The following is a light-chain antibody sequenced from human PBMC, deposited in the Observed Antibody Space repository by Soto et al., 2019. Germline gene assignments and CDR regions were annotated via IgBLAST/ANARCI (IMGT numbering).Light chain of an antibody. CDR1: QSVTSNY. CDR2: GIS. Sequence: EVVMTQSRSTLSVSPVERATLSRRASQSVTSNYLAWYQQKPGQAPRLLIYGISTRATGVPDRFSGSGSGTDFTLTISRLEPEDFAVYYCQQYTDWPLTFGQGTKVDIK. J-gene: IGKJ1*01. CDR3: QQYTDWPLT. V-gene: IGKV3-20*01.